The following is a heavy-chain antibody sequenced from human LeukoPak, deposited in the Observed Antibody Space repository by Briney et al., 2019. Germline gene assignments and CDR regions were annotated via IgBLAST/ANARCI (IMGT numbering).Heavy chain of an antibody. J-gene: IGHJ4*02. V-gene: IGHV1-69*04. CDR3: ARGVCSSSCFDY. CDR2: IIPILGIA. D-gene: IGHD6-6*01. CDR1: GGTFSSYA. Sequence: SVKVSCKASGGTFSSYAISWVRQAPGQGLEWMGRIIPILGIANYAQRFQGRVTITADKSTSTAYMELSSLRSEDTAVYYCARGVCSSSCFDYWGQGTLVTVSS.